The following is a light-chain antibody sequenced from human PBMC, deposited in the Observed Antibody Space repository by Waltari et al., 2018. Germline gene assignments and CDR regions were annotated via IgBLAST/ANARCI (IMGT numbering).Light chain of an antibody. CDR1: ESVSNS. J-gene: IGKJ4*01. CDR3: QQRFSWPPT. Sequence: VVTQSPATRSLSPGERATLPCTASESVSNSLAWYQQKPGQGPRLLIYEASNRATGIPDRFSGSGSGTDFTLTINNVEPEDFALYFCQQRFSWPPTFGGGTKVDI. CDR2: EAS. V-gene: IGKV3-11*01.